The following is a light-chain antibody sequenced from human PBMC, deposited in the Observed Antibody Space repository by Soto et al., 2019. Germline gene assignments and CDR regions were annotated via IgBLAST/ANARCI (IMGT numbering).Light chain of an antibody. J-gene: IGKJ1*01. Sequence: DIQMTQSPSSLSASVGDRVTITCRASQTISSYLNWYQQTPGRAPKLLLYAASSLQCGVPSRFSGSGSGTDFTLTISSLQPEDFATFYCQQTYSTPSTWTFGQGTKVEIK. V-gene: IGKV1-39*01. CDR1: QTISSY. CDR3: QQTYSTPSTWT. CDR2: AAS.